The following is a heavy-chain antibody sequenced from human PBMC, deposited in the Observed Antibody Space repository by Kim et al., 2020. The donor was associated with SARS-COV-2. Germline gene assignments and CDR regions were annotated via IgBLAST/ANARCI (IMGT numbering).Heavy chain of an antibody. V-gene: IGHV1-18*01. J-gene: IGHJ3*02. CDR1: GYTFTSYG. CDR2: ISAYNGNT. D-gene: IGHD3-10*01. Sequence: ASVKVSCKASGYTFTSYGISWVRQAPGQGLEWMGWISAYNGNTNYAQKLQGRVTMTTDTSTSTAYMELRSLRSDDTAVYYCARDQGALDYYGSGSYLFYWGAFDIWGQGTMVTVSS. CDR3: ARDQGALDYYGSGSYLFYWGAFDI.